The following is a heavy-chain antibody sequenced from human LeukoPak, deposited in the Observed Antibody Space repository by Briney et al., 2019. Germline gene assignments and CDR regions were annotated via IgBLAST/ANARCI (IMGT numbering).Heavy chain of an antibody. D-gene: IGHD1-26*01. V-gene: IGHV3-72*01. CDR1: GFTFSDHY. J-gene: IGHJ3*02. Sequence: GGSLRLSCAASGFTFSDHYMDWVRQAPGKGLEWVGRTRNKANSYTTEYAASVKGRFTISRDGSKNSLYLQMNSLKTEDTAVYYCARELLRDDAFDIWGQGTMVTVSS. CDR3: ARELLRDDAFDI. CDR2: TRNKANSYTT.